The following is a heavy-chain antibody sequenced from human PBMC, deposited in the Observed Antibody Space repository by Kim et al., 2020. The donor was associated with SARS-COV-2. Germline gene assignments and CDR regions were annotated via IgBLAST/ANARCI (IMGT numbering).Heavy chain of an antibody. D-gene: IGHD1-20*01. Sequence: GGSLRLSCVGSGFNFNGYGIHWVRQAPGQGLEWVAVISYDGDHMYYADSVKGRLTLSRDNSRNTVYLQMNSLKIEDTAVYYCARGLTGATIDSWGQGTL. CDR1: GFNFNGYG. V-gene: IGHV3-30-3*01. CDR2: ISYDGDHM. CDR3: ARGLTGATIDS. J-gene: IGHJ5*01.